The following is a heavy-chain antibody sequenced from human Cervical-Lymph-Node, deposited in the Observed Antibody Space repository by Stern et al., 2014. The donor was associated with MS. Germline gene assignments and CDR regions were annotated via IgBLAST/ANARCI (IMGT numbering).Heavy chain of an antibody. CDR2: IDSDVCTT. CDR1: GFSFSSYW. J-gene: IGHJ4*02. D-gene: IGHD5-24*01. CDR3: ATLGWADY. Sequence: EVQLVESGGGLVQPGGSLRLSCAASGFSFSSYWMHWVRQAPGKGLVLVARIDSDVCTTVYADSVKVRFTISRDNAKNTLYLQMNSLIAEVTAVYYCATLGWADYWGQGTLVTVPS. V-gene: IGHV3-74*02.